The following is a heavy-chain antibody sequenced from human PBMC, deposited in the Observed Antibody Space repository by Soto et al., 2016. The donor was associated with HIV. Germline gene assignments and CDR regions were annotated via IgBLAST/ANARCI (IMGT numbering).Heavy chain of an antibody. V-gene: IGHV3-30*04. J-gene: IGHJ6*02. CDR1: GFFFSNFV. D-gene: IGHD6-13*01. CDR3: ASLIAAAEDYAMDV. CDR2: ISSDGSEK. Sequence: VQLVESGGGAVQPGKTLRLSCAASGFFFSNFVMHWVRQAPGQGLEWVALISSDGSEKYYADSVKGRFTISRDNSKNTLYLHMNSLRTEDTGVYYCASLIAAAEDYAMDVVGPGDHGHRLV.